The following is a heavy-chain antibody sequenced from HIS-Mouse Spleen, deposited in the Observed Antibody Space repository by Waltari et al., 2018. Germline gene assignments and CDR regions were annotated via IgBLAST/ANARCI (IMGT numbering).Heavy chain of an antibody. CDR2: IYYSGGT. CDR3: AREIPYSSSWYDWYFDL. CDR1: GGSISSSSYY. J-gene: IGHJ2*01. V-gene: IGHV4-39*07. D-gene: IGHD6-13*01. Sequence: QLQLQESGPGLVKPPETLSLTCTVSGGSISSSSYYWGWIRQPPGKGLEWIGSIYYSGGTYYTPSLKSRVTISVDTSKNQFSLKLSSVTAADTAVYYCAREIPYSSSWYDWYFDLWGRGTLVTVSS.